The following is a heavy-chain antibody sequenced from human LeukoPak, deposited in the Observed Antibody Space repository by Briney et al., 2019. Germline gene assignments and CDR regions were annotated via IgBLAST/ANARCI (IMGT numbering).Heavy chain of an antibody. CDR3: AKRGVVIRVILVGFHKEAYYFDS. CDR1: GITLSNYG. CDR2: ISGSGGGT. J-gene: IGHJ4*02. Sequence: GGSLRLSCAVSGITLSNYGMGWVRQAPGKGLEWVAGISGSGGGTNYADSVKGRFTISRDNRKNTLYLQMNSLRAEDTAVYFCAKRGVVIRVILVGFHKEAYYFDSWGQGALVTVSS. D-gene: IGHD3-22*01. V-gene: IGHV3-23*01.